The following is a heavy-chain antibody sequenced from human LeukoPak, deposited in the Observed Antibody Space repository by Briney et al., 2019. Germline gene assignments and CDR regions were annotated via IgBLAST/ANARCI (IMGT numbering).Heavy chain of an antibody. Sequence: SETLSLTCTVSGGSISSSSYYWGWIRQPPGKGLEWIGNIYYSGSTYYNPSLKSRVTISVDASKNQFSLKLSSVTAADTAVYYCARLGYSYGYGFDYWGQGTLVTVSS. V-gene: IGHV4-39*01. D-gene: IGHD5-18*01. CDR1: GGSISSSSYY. CDR2: IYYSGST. J-gene: IGHJ4*02. CDR3: ARLGYSYGYGFDY.